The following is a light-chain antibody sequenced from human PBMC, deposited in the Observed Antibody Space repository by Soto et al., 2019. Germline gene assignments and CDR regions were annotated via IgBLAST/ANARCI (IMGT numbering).Light chain of an antibody. Sequence: DIVMTQSPDSLAVSLGERATFNCKSSQSILDRSKNKYYLAWYQQKSGQPPKLLIYWASLREPGVPDRFTGSGSGTDFTLTISSLQAEDVAVYYCQPYFTSPWTFGQGTKVEI. CDR1: QSILDRSKNKYY. CDR3: QPYFTSPWT. V-gene: IGKV4-1*01. CDR2: WAS. J-gene: IGKJ1*01.